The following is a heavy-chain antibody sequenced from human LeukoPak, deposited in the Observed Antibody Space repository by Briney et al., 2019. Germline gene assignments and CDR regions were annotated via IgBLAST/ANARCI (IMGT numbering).Heavy chain of an antibody. CDR3: ARDSASGVKWFDA. CDR2: ISYEGRND. CDR1: GFTFSSYG. D-gene: IGHD3-10*01. V-gene: IGHV3-30*19. Sequence: GGSLRLSCAASGFTFSSYGMHWVRQAPGKGLEWVAIISYEGRNDFYADSVKGRFTISRDNSKNTLYLQMNNLRGEDTAVYYCARDSASGVKWFDAWGQGTLVTVSS. J-gene: IGHJ5*02.